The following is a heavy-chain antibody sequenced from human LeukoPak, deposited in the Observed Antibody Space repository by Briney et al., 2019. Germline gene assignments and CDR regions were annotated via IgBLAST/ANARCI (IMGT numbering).Heavy chain of an antibody. D-gene: IGHD2-2*01. CDR2: ISAYNGNT. Sequence: ASVKVSCKASGYTFTSYGISWVRQAPGQGLEWMGWISAYNGNTNYAQKLQGRVTMTTDTSTSTAYMELRRLRSDDTAVYYCARVPHPNIVVVPAADNWFDPWGQGTLVTVSS. CDR3: ARVPHPNIVVVPAADNWFDP. V-gene: IGHV1-18*01. CDR1: GYTFTSYG. J-gene: IGHJ5*02.